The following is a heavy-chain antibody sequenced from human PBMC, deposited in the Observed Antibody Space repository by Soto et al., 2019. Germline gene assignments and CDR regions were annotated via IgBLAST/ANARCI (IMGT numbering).Heavy chain of an antibody. CDR3: AKDNYGSGEIGY. CDR1: GFTFDDYA. D-gene: IGHD3-10*01. CDR2: ISWNSGSI. J-gene: IGHJ4*02. V-gene: IGHV3-9*01. Sequence: EVQLVESGGGLVQPGRSLRLSCAASGFTFDDYAMHWVRQAPGKGLGWVSGISWNSGSIGYADSVKGRFTISRDNAKNSLYLQMNSLRAEDTALYYCAKDNYGSGEIGYWGQGTLVTVSS.